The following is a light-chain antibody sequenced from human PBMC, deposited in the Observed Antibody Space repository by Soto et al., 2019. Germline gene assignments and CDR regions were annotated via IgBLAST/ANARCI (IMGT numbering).Light chain of an antibody. CDR1: QGVSNN. CDR2: EAS. J-gene: IGKJ4*01. CDR3: QQHANWPLT. V-gene: IGKV3D-15*01. Sequence: EIVMTQSPATLSVSPGERATLSCGASQGVSNNLAWYQQKPGQVPRLLIYEASTRATGIPARFSGSGSGTDFTLTISSLEPEDFAVYYCQQHANWPLTFGGGTKVDIK.